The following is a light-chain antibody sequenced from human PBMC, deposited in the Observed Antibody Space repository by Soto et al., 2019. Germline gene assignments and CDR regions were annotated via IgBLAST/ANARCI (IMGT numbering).Light chain of an antibody. J-gene: IGKJ1*01. CDR3: QQHNSYSWT. Sequence: DIQMTQSPSTVAASGGDRVTITCRASQSISSWLAWYQQKPGKAPKLLIYDASSLESGVPSGFSGSGSGTEFTLTISSLQPDDFATYYCQQHNSYSWTFGQGTKVDIK. CDR2: DAS. V-gene: IGKV1-5*01. CDR1: QSISSW.